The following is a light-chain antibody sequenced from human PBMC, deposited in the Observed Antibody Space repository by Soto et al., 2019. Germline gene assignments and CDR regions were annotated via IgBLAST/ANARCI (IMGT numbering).Light chain of an antibody. CDR1: SSDVGGYNY. J-gene: IGLJ3*02. CDR3: TSFTTIGTWV. Sequence: QSALTQPASVSGSPGQSITISCTGTSSDVGGYNYVSWFQQHPGKAPKLKIYEVSNRPSGVSNRFSGSKSGNTASLTISELQAEDEADYYCTSFTTIGTWVFGGGTKLTVL. CDR2: EVS. V-gene: IGLV2-14*01.